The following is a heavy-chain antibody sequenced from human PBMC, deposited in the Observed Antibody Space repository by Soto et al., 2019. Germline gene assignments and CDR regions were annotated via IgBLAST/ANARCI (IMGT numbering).Heavy chain of an antibody. CDR1: GYSFTDYW. CDR2: IYPGDSDA. CDR3: ARQADYNILTGYFYYFDN. V-gene: IGHV5-51*01. D-gene: IGHD3-9*01. Sequence: GESLKISCKSSGYSFTDYWIGWVRQMPGKGLEWMGIIYPGDSDARYSPSFQGQVTISVDTSINTAFLRWNSLTASDTAMYYCARQADYNILTGYFYYFDNWGQGSLVTVSS. J-gene: IGHJ4*02.